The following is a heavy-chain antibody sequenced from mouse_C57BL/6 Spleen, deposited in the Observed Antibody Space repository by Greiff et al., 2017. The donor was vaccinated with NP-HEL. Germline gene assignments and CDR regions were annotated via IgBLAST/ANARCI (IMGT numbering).Heavy chain of an antibody. CDR2: INPSNGGT. V-gene: IGHV1-53*01. CDR3: ARSRTTVTYYFDY. CDR1: GYTFTSYW. Sequence: VKLQQPGTELVKPGASVKLSCKASGYTFTSYWMHWVKQRPGQGLEWIGNINPSNGGTNYNEKFKSKATLTVDKSSSTAYMQLSSLTSEDSAVYYCARSRTTVTYYFDYWGQGTTLTVSS. D-gene: IGHD1-1*01. J-gene: IGHJ2*01.